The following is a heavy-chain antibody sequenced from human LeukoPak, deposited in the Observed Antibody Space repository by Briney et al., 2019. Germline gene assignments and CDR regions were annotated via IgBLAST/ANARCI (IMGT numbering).Heavy chain of an antibody. V-gene: IGHV4-61*02. D-gene: IGHD6-6*01. Sequence: SETLSLTCTVSGGSISSGSYYWSWIRQPAGKGLEWIGRIYTSGSTNYNPSLKSRVTISVDTSKNQFSLKLSSVTAADTAVYYCARDFGSSFYYYYMDVWGKGTTVTVS. CDR3: ARDFGSSFYYYYMDV. J-gene: IGHJ6*03. CDR1: GGSISSGSYY. CDR2: IYTSGST.